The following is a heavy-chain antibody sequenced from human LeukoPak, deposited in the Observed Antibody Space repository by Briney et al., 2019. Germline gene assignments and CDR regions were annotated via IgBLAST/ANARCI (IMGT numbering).Heavy chain of an antibody. CDR2: ISYDGSNK. J-gene: IGHJ6*02. Sequence: GALRLSCAASGFTFSSYGMHWVRQAPGKGLEWVAVISYDGSNKYYADSVKGRFTISRDNSKNTLYLQMNSLRAEDTAVYYCARDLGYSYGAAVVGYYYYGMDVWGQGTTVTVSS. CDR1: GFTFSSYG. D-gene: IGHD5-18*01. V-gene: IGHV3-30*19. CDR3: ARDLGYSYGAAVVGYYYYGMDV.